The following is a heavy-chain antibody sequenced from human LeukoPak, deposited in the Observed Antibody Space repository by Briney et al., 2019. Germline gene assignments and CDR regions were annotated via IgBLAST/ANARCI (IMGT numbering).Heavy chain of an antibody. D-gene: IGHD3-16*01. V-gene: IGHV4-4*02. CDR2: IYYSGST. J-gene: IGHJ4*02. CDR1: GGSISSSNW. Sequence: SGTLSLTCAVSGGSISSSNWWSWVRQPPGKGLEWIGSIYYSGSTYYNPSLKSRVTISVDTSKNQFSLKLSSVTAADTAVYYCARVGDIDYWGQGTLVTVSS. CDR3: ARVGDIDY.